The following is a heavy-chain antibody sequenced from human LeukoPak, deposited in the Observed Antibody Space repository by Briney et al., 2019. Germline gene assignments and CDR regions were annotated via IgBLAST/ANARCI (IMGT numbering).Heavy chain of an antibody. D-gene: IGHD6-13*01. CDR3: ARAQSSIWPPAPIDY. CDR1: GGTFSSSI. J-gene: IGHJ4*02. CDR2: IIPIFNTA. Sequence: ASVKVSCKASGGTFSSSIFSWVRQAPGQGLEWMGEIIPIFNTANYAQKFQGRVTITADESTSTAYMELSSLRSEDTAVYYCARAQSSIWPPAPIDYWGQGTLVTVSS. V-gene: IGHV1-69*13.